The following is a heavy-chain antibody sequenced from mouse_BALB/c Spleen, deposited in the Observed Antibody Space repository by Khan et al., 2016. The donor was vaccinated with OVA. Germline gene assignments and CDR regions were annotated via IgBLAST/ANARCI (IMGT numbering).Heavy chain of an antibody. V-gene: IGHV3-2*02. D-gene: IGHD2-1*01. CDR1: GSSIPSDYA. J-gene: IGHJ1*01. Sequence: EVQLQESGPGLVKPSQSLALTCTVSGSSIPSDYAWNWLRQFPGSKLEWMGYIRKSGNTSYNPSLKSRITITRATSKNQFFLQLNSVTKEDTATYYCARDGNWYFDVGGAGTTVTVSS. CDR3: ARDGNWYFDV. CDR2: IRKSGNT.